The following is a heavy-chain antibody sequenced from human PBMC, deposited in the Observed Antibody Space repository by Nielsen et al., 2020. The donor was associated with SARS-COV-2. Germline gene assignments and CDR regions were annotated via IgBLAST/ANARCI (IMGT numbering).Heavy chain of an antibody. Sequence: GESLKISCAASGFTFSNYWMHWVRRAPGKGLVWVSRIHSDGRSTSFADSVKGRFTISRDNAKNTLYLQMNSLRAEDTAVYYCAREYNTWVGATTGGHRDYWGQGTLVTVSS. CDR1: GFTFSNYW. CDR2: IHSDGRST. CDR3: AREYNTWVGATTGGHRDY. D-gene: IGHD1-26*01. J-gene: IGHJ4*02. V-gene: IGHV3-74*01.